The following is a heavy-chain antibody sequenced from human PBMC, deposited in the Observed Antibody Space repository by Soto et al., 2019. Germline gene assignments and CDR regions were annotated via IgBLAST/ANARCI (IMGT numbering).Heavy chain of an antibody. D-gene: IGHD5-18*01. CDR1: GDSISSDIYY. V-gene: IGHV4-39*01. CDR3: ARQSSGYTYGGGFDY. Sequence: LSLTCTVAGDSISSDIYYWGWIRHPPGKGLECIGSVYYSGRTYYNPSLESRVTISVDTSKSQFSLNLRSVTAADTAVYYCARQSSGYTYGGGFDYWGQGTLVTVSS. CDR2: VYYSGRT. J-gene: IGHJ4*02.